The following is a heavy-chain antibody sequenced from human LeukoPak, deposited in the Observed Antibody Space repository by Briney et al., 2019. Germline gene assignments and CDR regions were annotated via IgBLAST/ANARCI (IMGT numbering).Heavy chain of an antibody. J-gene: IGHJ4*02. V-gene: IGHV3-23*01. CDR1: GFTFSSYA. D-gene: IGHD4-17*01. CDR2: FSGRDDST. CDR3: ARDRTPRVFYYGFDY. Sequence: GGSLRLSCAASGFTFSSYAMSWVRQAPGKGLEWVSAFSGRDDSTYYADSVKGRFTISRDNSKDTLYLQMNSLRAEDTAVYYCARDRTPRVFYYGFDYWGQGTLVTVSS.